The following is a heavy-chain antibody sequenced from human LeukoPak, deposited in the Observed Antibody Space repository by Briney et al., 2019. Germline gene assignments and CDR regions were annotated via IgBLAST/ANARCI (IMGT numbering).Heavy chain of an antibody. J-gene: IGHJ5*02. V-gene: IGHV4-31*03. Sequence: SETLSLTCTVSGGSISSGGYYWSWLRQHPGKGLEWIGYIYYSGSTYYNPSLKSRVTISVDTSKNQFSLKLSSVTAADTAVYYCARVGSGSFDPWGQGTLVTVSS. CDR3: ARVGSGSFDP. CDR2: IYYSGST. D-gene: IGHD1-1*01. CDR1: GGSISSGGYY.